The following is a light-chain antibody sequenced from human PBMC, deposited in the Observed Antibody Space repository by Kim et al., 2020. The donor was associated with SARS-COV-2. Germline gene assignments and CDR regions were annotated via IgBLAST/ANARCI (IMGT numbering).Light chain of an antibody. CDR1: QSVRSN. CDR2: AAS. CDR3: QQYDKWPLT. Sequence: VGPGERANPSCRASQSVRSNLAWYQPKPGQAPRLLIYAASSRVTGIPAKFSGSGSETEFTLTISSLQSEDFAVYYCQQYDKWPLTFGGGTRWIS. V-gene: IGKV3-15*01. J-gene: IGKJ4*01.